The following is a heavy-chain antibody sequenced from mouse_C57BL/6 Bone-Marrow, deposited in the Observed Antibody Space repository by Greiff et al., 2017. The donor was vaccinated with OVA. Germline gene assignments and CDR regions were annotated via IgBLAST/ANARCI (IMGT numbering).Heavy chain of an antibody. D-gene: IGHD2-4*01. CDR2: IYPRSGNT. CDR3: ARAEYDYRVVAY. Sequence: QVQLQQSGAELARPGASVKLSCKASGYTFTSYGISWVKQRTGQGLEWIGEIYPRSGNTYYNEKFKGKATLTADKSSSTAYMELRSLTSEDSAVYFCARAEYDYRVVAYWGQGTLVTVSA. J-gene: IGHJ3*01. CDR1: GYTFTSYG. V-gene: IGHV1-81*01.